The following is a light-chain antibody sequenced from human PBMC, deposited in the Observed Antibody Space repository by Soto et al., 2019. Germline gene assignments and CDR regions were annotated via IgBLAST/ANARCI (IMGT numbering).Light chain of an antibody. V-gene: IGKV1-33*01. CDR2: DTS. CDR3: QQYENLPLT. J-gene: IGKJ4*01. Sequence: DIQMTQSPSSLSASGGDRVTITCQASQDISNHLNWYQQKPGKAPKLLIYDTSNLETGVPSRFSGSGSGTDLNLTISSLQPEDIATYYCQQYENLPLTFGGGTKVEIK. CDR1: QDISNH.